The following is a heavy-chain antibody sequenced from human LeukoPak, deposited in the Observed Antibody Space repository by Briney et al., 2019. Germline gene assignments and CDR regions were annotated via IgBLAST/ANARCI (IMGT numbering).Heavy chain of an antibody. CDR2: INPNSGGT. Sequence: GASVKVSCKASGYTFTGYYMHWVRQAPGQGLEWMGWINPNSGGTNYAQKFQGRVTMTRDTSISTAYMELSRLRSDDTAVYYCARTPHYDILTGYRFFWFDPWGQGTLVTVSS. V-gene: IGHV1-2*02. CDR1: GYTFTGYY. CDR3: ARTPHYDILTGYRFFWFDP. J-gene: IGHJ5*02. D-gene: IGHD3-9*01.